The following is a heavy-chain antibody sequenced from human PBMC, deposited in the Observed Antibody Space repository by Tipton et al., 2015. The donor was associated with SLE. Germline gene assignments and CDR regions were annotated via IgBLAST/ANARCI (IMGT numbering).Heavy chain of an antibody. Sequence: TLSLTCTVSGGSISSSSYYWGWIRQPPGKGLEWIGSIYYSGSTYYNPSLKSRVTISVDTSKNQFSLKLSSVTAADTAVYYCARRAYSSSWRLYFDYWGQGILVTVSS. V-gene: IGHV4-39*07. CDR1: GGSISSSSYY. CDR2: IYYSGST. J-gene: IGHJ4*02. CDR3: ARRAYSSSWRLYFDY. D-gene: IGHD6-13*01.